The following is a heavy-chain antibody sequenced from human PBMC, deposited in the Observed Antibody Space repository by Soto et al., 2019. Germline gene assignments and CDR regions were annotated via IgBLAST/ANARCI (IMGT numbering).Heavy chain of an antibody. CDR1: GGSISSYY. Sequence: SETLSLTCTVSGGSISSYYWSWIRQPPGKGLEWIGYIYYSGSTNYNPSLKSRVTISVDTSKSQFSLKLSSVTAADTAVYYCARWNRYGDYYYYYGMDVWGQGTTVTVSS. CDR3: ARWNRYGDYYYYYGMDV. V-gene: IGHV4-59*01. CDR2: IYYSGST. J-gene: IGHJ6*02. D-gene: IGHD4-17*01.